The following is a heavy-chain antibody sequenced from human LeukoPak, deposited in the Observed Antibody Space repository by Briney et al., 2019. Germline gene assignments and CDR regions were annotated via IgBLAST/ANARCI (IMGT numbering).Heavy chain of an antibody. V-gene: IGHV4-38-2*02. CDR3: ARATGYSGYDWEYYFDY. CDR2: IHYSGST. D-gene: IGHD5-12*01. Sequence: SETLSLTCTVSGYSISRAYYWGWIRPPPGKGLEWIGNIHYSGSTYYNPSLKSRDTISLDTSKNQFSLKLSSVTAADTAVYYCARATGYSGYDWEYYFDYWGQGTLVTVSS. CDR1: GYSISRAYY. J-gene: IGHJ4*02.